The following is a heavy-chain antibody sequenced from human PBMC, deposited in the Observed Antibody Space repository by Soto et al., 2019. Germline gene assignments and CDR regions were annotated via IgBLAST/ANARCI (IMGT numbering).Heavy chain of an antibody. D-gene: IGHD2-15*01. CDR2: IEDDVRRT. V-gene: IGHV3-74*01. J-gene: IGHJ4*02. CDR3: AKAEYTAALPGL. Sequence: EVQLVESGGGLVQPGGSLRLSCEASGFIFSTHWMHWVRQVPGKGLDWVARIEDDVRRTDYADSVKGRFTISRDNAKSTLFLQLNNLRVEDTATYHCAKAEYTAALPGLWGRGTLVTVSS. CDR1: GFIFSTHW.